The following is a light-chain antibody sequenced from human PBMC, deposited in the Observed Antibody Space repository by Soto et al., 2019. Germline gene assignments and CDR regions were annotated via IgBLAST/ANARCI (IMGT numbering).Light chain of an antibody. CDR3: MQALQTPYT. Sequence: DIVMTPSPLSLPVTPGEPASISCRSSQSLLHSNGYNYLDWYLQKPGQSPQLLIYLGSNRASGVPDRLSGSGSGTDFTLKISRVEAEDVGVYYCMQALQTPYTFGQGTELEIK. CDR2: LGS. CDR1: QSLLHSNGYNY. V-gene: IGKV2-28*01. J-gene: IGKJ2*01.